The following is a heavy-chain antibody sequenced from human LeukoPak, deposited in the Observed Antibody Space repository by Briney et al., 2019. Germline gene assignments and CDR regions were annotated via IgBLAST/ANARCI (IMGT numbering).Heavy chain of an antibody. CDR2: VNNKGNNK. J-gene: IGHJ4*02. CDR3: AKDVRGGPIVGAGSVDF. D-gene: IGHD1-26*01. V-gene: IGHV3-23*05. CDR1: RFTFSRYA. Sequence: GGSLRLSCAATRFTFSRYAMSWVRQAPGKGLEWVSAVNNKGNNKYYADSVKGRFTISRGNSKNTLYLQMDSLRAEDTAVYYCAKDVRGGPIVGAGSVDFWGQGTLVTVSS.